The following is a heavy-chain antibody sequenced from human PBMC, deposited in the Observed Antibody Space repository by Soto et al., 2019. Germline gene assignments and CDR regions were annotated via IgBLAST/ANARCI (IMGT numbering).Heavy chain of an antibody. J-gene: IGHJ4*02. CDR1: GYSISSGYY. Sequence: SATLSLTCAVSGYSISSGYYWGWIRQPPGKGLEWIGSIYHSGSTYYNPSLKSRVTISVDTSKNQFSLKLSSVTAADTAVYYCARGDEYSSSSYNYWGQGTLVTVSS. V-gene: IGHV4-38-2*01. CDR3: ARGDEYSSSSYNY. CDR2: IYHSGST. D-gene: IGHD6-6*01.